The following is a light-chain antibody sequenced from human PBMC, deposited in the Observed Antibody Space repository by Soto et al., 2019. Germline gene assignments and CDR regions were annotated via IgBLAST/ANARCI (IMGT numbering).Light chain of an antibody. J-gene: IGKJ1*01. V-gene: IGKV1-12*01. CDR1: QDISTW. Sequence: DIQMTQSPSVSASVGDRVTITCRASQDISTWVAWYQQKAGKAPKLLIYAASTVESGVPSRFSGSKSGRDFTLTISGLQPEDFATYYCQQSHSFPRTLGQGTKVDIK. CDR2: AAS. CDR3: QQSHSFPRT.